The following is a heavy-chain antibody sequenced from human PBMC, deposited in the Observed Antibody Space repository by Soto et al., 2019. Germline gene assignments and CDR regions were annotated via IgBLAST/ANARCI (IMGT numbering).Heavy chain of an antibody. J-gene: IGHJ6*02. D-gene: IGHD4-17*01. CDR1: GYTFTSYY. Sequence: GASVKVSCKASGYTFTSYYMHWVRQAPGQRQERMGIINPSGGSTSYAQKFQGRVTMTRDTSTSTVYMELSSLRSEDTAVYYCASTTVGRGLEYYYYGMDVWGQGTTVTVSS. V-gene: IGHV1-46*01. CDR2: INPSGGST. CDR3: ASTTVGRGLEYYYYGMDV.